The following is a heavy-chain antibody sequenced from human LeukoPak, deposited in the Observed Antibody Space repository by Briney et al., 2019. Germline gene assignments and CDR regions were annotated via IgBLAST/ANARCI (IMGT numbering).Heavy chain of an antibody. CDR1: GFTFSSYG. V-gene: IGHV3-33*01. J-gene: IGHJ4*02. CDR3: ARGGGVQWLVQGGHFDY. CDR2: IWYDESNK. D-gene: IGHD6-19*01. Sequence: GGSLRLSCAASGFTFSSYGMHWVRQAPGKGLEWVAVIWYDESNKYYADSVKGRFTISRDNSKNTLYLQMNSLRAEDTAVYYCARGGGVQWLVQGGHFDYWGQGTLVTVSS.